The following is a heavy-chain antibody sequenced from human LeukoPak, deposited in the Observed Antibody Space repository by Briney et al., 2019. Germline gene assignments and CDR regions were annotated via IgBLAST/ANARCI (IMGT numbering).Heavy chain of an antibody. Sequence: VSITYYTASVNSRFTISRHNSKNTLYLQMNSLRAEDTAVYYCAKDIGDYYDSSGSDAFDIWGQGTMVTVSS. V-gene: IGHV3-23*01. J-gene: IGHJ3*02. CDR2: VSIT. CDR3: AKDIGDYYDSSGSDAFDI. D-gene: IGHD3-22*01.